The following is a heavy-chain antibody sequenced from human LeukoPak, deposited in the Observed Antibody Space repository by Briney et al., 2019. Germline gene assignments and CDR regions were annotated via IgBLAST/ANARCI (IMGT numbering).Heavy chain of an antibody. CDR3: ARHIYDSSGYYQNWFDP. CDR1: GGSISSYY. CDR2: IYYSGST. V-gene: IGHV4-59*08. Sequence: TLSLTCTVSGGSISSYYWSWIRQPPGKGLEWIGYIYYSGSTNYNPSLKSRVTISVDTSKNQFSLKLSSVTAADTAVYYCARHIYDSSGYYQNWFDPWGQGTLVTVSS. J-gene: IGHJ5*02. D-gene: IGHD3-22*01.